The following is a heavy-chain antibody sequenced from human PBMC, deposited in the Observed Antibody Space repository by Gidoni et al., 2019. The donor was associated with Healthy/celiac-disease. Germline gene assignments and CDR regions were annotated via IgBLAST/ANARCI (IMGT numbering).Heavy chain of an antibody. CDR2: SYSCGST. J-gene: IGHJ3*02. CDR1: GFTVSSNE. Sequence: EVQLVESGGGLIQPGGSLRLSCAASGFTVSSNEMSWVRQAPGKGLEWVSVSYSCGSTYYADSVKGRFTISRDNSKNTLYLQMNSLRAEDTAVYYCARGSYYYDSSGYYLDAFDIWGQGTMVTVSS. D-gene: IGHD3-22*01. V-gene: IGHV3-53*01. CDR3: ARGSYYYDSSGYYLDAFDI.